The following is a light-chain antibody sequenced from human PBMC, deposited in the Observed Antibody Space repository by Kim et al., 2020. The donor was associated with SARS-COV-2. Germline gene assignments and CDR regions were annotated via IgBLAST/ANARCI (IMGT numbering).Light chain of an antibody. J-gene: IGKJ2*01. CDR3: HQYDHLPYT. V-gene: IGKV1-33*01. CDR1: QDIRTY. CDR2: NSS. Sequence: DIQMTQSPPSLSAFVGDRVTITCQASQDIRTYLNWYQQKPGKAPNLLIYNSSDLELGVPSRFSGGGSGTHFTFTISSLQPEDTATYFCHQYDHLPYTFGQGTKLEI.